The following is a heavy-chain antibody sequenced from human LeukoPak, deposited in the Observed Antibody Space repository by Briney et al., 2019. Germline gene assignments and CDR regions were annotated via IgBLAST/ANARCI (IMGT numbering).Heavy chain of an antibody. CDR3: ARRSMVGATWGYN. D-gene: IGHD1-26*01. CDR1: GGSFSGYY. Sequence: SETLSLTCAVYGGSFSGYYWSWIRQPPGKGLEWIGEINHSGSTNYNPSLKSRVTISVDTSKNQFSLKLSSVTAADTAVYYCARRSMVGATWGYNWGQGTLVTVSS. CDR2: INHSGST. J-gene: IGHJ4*02. V-gene: IGHV4-34*01.